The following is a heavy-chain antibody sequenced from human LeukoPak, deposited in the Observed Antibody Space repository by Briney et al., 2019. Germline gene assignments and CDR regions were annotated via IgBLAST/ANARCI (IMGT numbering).Heavy chain of an antibody. CDR2: IYASGST. J-gene: IGHJ4*02. CDR3: ARHSQRDKTRFFDY. Sequence: SETLSLTCTVSGGSLSSYYWSWIRQPPGKGLEWVGYIYASGSTNYNPSLKSRVTISVDTSKNQFSLKLSSVTAADTAVYYCARHSQRDKTRFFDYWGQGTLVTVSS. D-gene: IGHD2-15*01. CDR1: GGSLSSYY. V-gene: IGHV4-4*09.